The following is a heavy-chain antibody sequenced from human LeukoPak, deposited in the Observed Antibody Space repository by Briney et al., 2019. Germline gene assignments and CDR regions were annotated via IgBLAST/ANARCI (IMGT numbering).Heavy chain of an antibody. Sequence: GGSLRLSCVSSGFTFISYGMHGVRPARGKRLAWVAVIWYDGSNKNYTDSVKGRFTIPRNNSKNTMYMQMNRLRAEQTAVYYCTRERVRIGELNYFDECGQPSLVTASS. CDR2: IWYDGSNK. CDR1: GFTFISYG. D-gene: IGHD3-10*01. V-gene: IGHV3-33*01. CDR3: TRERVRIGELNYFDE. J-gene: IGHJ4*02.